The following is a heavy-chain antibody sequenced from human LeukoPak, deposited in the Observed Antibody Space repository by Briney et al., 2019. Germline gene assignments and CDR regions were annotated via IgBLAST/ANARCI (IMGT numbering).Heavy chain of an antibody. J-gene: IGHJ4*02. CDR1: GFTFSNYG. CDR2: INYDGSNN. CDR3: AKDPPSYGSGNYGYFDY. V-gene: IGHV3-30*02. D-gene: IGHD3-10*01. Sequence: PGGSLRLSCAASGFTFSNYGMHWVRQAPGKGLEWVAFINYDGSNNYYADSVKGRFIISRDNSKSTLYLQMNSLRAEDTAVYYCAKDPPSYGSGNYGYFDYWGQGTLVTVSS.